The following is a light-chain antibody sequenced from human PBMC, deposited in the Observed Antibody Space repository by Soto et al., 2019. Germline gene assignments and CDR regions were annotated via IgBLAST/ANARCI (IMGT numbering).Light chain of an antibody. CDR2: GAS. CDR3: QQYGRSPRT. Sequence: EIVLTQSPGTLSLSPGERATLSCRASQSVSSSYLAWYQQKPDQAPRLLIYGASSRATGIPDRFSGSGSGTDFTLSISRLETADFAVYYCQQYGRSPRTFGQGTKVETK. V-gene: IGKV3-20*01. CDR1: QSVSSSY. J-gene: IGKJ1*01.